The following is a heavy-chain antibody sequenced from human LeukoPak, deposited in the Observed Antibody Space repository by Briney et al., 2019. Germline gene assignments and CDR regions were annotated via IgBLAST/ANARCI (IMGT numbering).Heavy chain of an antibody. V-gene: IGHV3-21*01. D-gene: IGHD2-15*01. CDR1: GFTVSSYS. CDR2: ISSSSSYI. Sequence: GRSLRLFWAASGFTVSSYSMNWVRQAPGKWPECVSSISSSSSYIYYADSLKGRFTISRDNAKNSLYLQMNSLRADDTAVYYCAKDSPAQYWGQGTLVTVSS. CDR3: AKDSPAQY. J-gene: IGHJ4*02.